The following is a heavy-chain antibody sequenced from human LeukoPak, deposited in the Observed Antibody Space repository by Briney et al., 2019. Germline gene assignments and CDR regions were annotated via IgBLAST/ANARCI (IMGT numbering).Heavy chain of an antibody. V-gene: IGHV3-74*03. Sequence: GGSLRLSCAASGLTFSPYWMHWVRHVPGKGLVWVSHVNGDGTSTTYADSVKGRFTISRANAKSTLYLQMNSLRAEDTAVYYCARGGSSRSFDYWGQGALVTVSS. D-gene: IGHD6-13*01. CDR3: ARGGSSRSFDY. CDR2: VNGDGTST. CDR1: GLTFSPYW. J-gene: IGHJ4*02.